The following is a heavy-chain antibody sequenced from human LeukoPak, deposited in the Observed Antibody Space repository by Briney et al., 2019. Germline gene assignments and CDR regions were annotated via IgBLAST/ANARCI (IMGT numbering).Heavy chain of an antibody. Sequence: ASVRVSCKASGYTFTGYYMHWVRQAPGQGREWMGWINPNSGGTNYAQKFQGRVTMTRDTSTSTAYMELSRLTTDDTAVFYCARGYCGGGVCYIFDFWGQGTLVTVSS. V-gene: IGHV1-2*02. D-gene: IGHD2-15*01. J-gene: IGHJ4*02. CDR2: INPNSGGT. CDR1: GYTFTGYY. CDR3: ARGYCGGGVCYIFDF.